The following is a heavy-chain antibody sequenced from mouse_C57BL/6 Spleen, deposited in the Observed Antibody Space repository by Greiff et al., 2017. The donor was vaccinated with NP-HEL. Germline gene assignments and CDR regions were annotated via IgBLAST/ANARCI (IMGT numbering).Heavy chain of an antibody. V-gene: IGHV1-15*01. CDR1: GYTFTDYE. CDR3: TSDYDYDGGGFDY. CDR2: IDPETGGT. Sequence: QVQLQQSGAELVRPGASVTLSCKASGYTFTDYEMHWVKQTPVHGLEWIGAIDPETGGTAYNQKFKGKAILTADKSSSTAYMELRSLTSEDSAVYYCTSDYDYDGGGFDYWGQGTTLTVSS. J-gene: IGHJ2*01. D-gene: IGHD2-4*01.